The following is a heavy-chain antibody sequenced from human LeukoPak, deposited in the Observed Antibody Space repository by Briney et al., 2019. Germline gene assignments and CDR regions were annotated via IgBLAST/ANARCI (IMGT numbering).Heavy chain of an antibody. D-gene: IGHD3-10*01. J-gene: IGHJ3*02. Sequence: GGSLRLSCAASGFTFSSYSMNWVRQAPGKGLEWVSSISSSSSYIYYADSVKGRFTIPRDNAKNSLYLQMNSLRAEDTAVYYCARDTRIWFGELLPADAFDIWGQGTMVTVSS. CDR3: ARDTRIWFGELLPADAFDI. V-gene: IGHV3-21*01. CDR2: ISSSSSYI. CDR1: GFTFSSYS.